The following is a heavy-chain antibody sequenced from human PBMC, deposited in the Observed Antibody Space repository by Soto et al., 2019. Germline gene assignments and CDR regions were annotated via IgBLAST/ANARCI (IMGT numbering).Heavy chain of an antibody. J-gene: IGHJ5*02. D-gene: IGHD2-2*01. CDR1: GFTFSSYS. Sequence: EVQLVESGGGLVKPGGSLRLSCAASGFTFSSYSMNWVRQAPGKGLEWVSSISSSSSYIYYADSVKGRFTITRDNAKNSLYLQMNILRAEATAVYYCAREVPAAASGFDPWGQGTLVTVSS. CDR3: AREVPAAASGFDP. CDR2: ISSSSSYI. V-gene: IGHV3-21*01.